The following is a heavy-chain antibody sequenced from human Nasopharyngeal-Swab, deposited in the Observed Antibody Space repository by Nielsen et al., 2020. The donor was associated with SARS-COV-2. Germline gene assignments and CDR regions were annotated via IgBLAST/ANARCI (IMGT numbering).Heavy chain of an antibody. CDR1: GFTFSTYD. V-gene: IGHV3-30*03. CDR3: ASLARDY. J-gene: IGHJ4*02. Sequence: GESLKISCAASGFTFSTYDMHWVRQTPGKGLEWVAVVSYDGTNRNYADSVKGRFTISRDNSKNSLYLQMDSLRAEDTAVYYCASLARDYWGQGTLVTVSS. CDR2: VSYDGTNR.